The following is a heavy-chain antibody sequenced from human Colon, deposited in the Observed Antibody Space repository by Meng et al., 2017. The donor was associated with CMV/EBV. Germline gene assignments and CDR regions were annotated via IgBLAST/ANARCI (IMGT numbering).Heavy chain of an antibody. V-gene: IGHV3-74*01. CDR1: GFTFSQFW. Sequence: GESLKISCAASGFTFSQFWMHWVRQGPGKGLVWVSRINRDGSITNYADSVKGRFTVSRDNAKNTLYLQMNGLRVEDTAVYYCARASNDIWGQGTMVTVSS. CDR3: ARASNDI. CDR2: INRDGSIT. J-gene: IGHJ3*02. D-gene: IGHD4-11*01.